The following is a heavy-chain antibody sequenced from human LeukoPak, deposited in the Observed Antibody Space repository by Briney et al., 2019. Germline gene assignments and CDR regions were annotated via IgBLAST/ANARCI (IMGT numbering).Heavy chain of an antibody. CDR2: IYYSGST. V-gene: IGHV4-59*01. J-gene: IGHJ5*02. CDR3: ARDHGYIAAADNNWFDP. D-gene: IGHD6-13*01. CDR1: GGSISSYY. Sequence: SETLSLTCTVSGGSISSYYWSWIRQPPGKGLEWTGYIYYSGSTNYNPSLKSRVTISVDTSKNQFSLKLSSVTAADTAVYYCARDHGYIAAADNNWFDPWGQGTLVTVSS.